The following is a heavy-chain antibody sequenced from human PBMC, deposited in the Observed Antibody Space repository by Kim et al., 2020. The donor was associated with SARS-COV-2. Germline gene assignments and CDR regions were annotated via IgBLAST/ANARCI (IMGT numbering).Heavy chain of an antibody. V-gene: IGHV3-21*01. D-gene: IGHD6-19*01. CDR2: ISSSSSYI. J-gene: IGHJ4*02. CDR1: GFTFSSYS. Sequence: GGSLRLSCAASGFTFSSYSMNWVRQAPGKGLEWVSSISSSSSYIYYADSVKGRFTISRDNAKNSLYLQMNSLRAEDTAVYYCARLGIAVALGGDYWGQGTLVTVSS. CDR3: ARLGIAVALGGDY.